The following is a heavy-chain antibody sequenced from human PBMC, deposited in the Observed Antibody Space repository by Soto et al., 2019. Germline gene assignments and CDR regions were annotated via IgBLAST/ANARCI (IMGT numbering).Heavy chain of an antibody. V-gene: IGHV3-48*01. Sequence: VGSLRLSCAASGFTFSSYSMNWVRQAPGKGLEWVSYISSSSSTIYYADSVKGRFTISRDNAKNSLYLQMNSLRAEDTAVYYCAREGNSYGHSIDFWGQGTLVTVSS. J-gene: IGHJ4*02. D-gene: IGHD5-18*01. CDR2: ISSSSSTI. CDR1: GFTFSSYS. CDR3: AREGNSYGHSIDF.